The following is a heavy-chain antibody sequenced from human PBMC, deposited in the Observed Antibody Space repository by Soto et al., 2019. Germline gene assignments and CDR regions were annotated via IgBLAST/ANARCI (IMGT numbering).Heavy chain of an antibody. CDR1: GGSFRNYY. Sequence: SETLSLTCGVYGGSFRNYYWIWVRQPPGKGLEWIGGVNHSGEATYNPSLQSRITISLDTSNNQFSLKLKSVTAADTALYFCARQRTSVVTQAYFDVWGPGSLVTVSS. V-gene: IGHV4-34*01. J-gene: IGHJ4*02. CDR3: ARQRTSVVTQAYFDV. D-gene: IGHD2-21*02. CDR2: VNHSGEA.